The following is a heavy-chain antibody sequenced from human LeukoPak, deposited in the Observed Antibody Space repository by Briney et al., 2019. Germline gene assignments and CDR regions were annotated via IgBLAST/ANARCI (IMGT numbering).Heavy chain of an antibody. V-gene: IGHV3-13*01. CDR1: GFTFSGYD. CDR3: ARAHVAAGLAFDI. J-gene: IGHJ3*02. Sequence: GGSLRLSCAASGFTFSGYDMHWLRQATGKGLEWVSGIGIPGDTYYPDSVKGRFTISRENAKKSLYLQMNSLRAGDTAVYFCARAHVAAGLAFDIWGQRTMVTVSS. D-gene: IGHD6-25*01. CDR2: IGIPGDT.